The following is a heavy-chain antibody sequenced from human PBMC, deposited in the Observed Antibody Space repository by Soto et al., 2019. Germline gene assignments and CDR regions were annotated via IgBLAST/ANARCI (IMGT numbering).Heavy chain of an antibody. CDR3: AGSYYYDSSGYYYFDY. V-gene: IGHV1-69*13. CDR2: IIPIFGTA. Sequence: SVKVSCKASGGTFSSYAISWVRQAPGQGLEWMGGIIPIFGTANYAQKFQGRVTITADESTSTAYMELSSLRSEDTAVYYCAGSYYYDSSGYYYFDYWGQGTLVTVSS. J-gene: IGHJ4*02. CDR1: GGTFSSYA. D-gene: IGHD3-22*01.